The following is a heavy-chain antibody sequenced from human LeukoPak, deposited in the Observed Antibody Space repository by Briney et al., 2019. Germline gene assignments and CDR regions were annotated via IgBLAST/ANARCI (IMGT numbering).Heavy chain of an antibody. D-gene: IGHD1-26*01. CDR3: AKCGWELPGGYYYYYMDV. J-gene: IGHJ6*03. Sequence: QPGGSLRLSCAASGFTFSSYSMNWVRQSPGKGLEWVSYITSYSSTVYYADSVKGRFTISRDNSKNTLYLQMNSLRAEDTAVYYCAKCGWELPGGYYYYYMDVWGKGTTVTISS. CDR1: GFTFSSYS. CDR2: ITSYSSTV. V-gene: IGHV3-48*01.